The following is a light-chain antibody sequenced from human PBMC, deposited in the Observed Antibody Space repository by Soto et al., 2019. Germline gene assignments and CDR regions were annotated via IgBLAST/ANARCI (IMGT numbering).Light chain of an antibody. CDR3: QQRTNWSSVT. CDR2: DES. CDR1: QSIXSY. Sequence: IGVTQSAADLSLSPGDRATLACRASQSIXSYFAWYEEKPGQAPRFLIXDESNRATGIPARFSGSGSGKDFTLTISSLEPEDFAVYYCQQRTNWSSVTFGGGTKVDIK. J-gene: IGKJ4*01. V-gene: IGKV3-11*01.